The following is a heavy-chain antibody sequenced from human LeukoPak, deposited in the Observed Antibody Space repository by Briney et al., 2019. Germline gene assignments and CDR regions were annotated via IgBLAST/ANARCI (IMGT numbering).Heavy chain of an antibody. CDR3: ARDHRFCSSTNCYGIDY. Sequence: PGGSLRLSCAASGFTFSDYYMSWIRQAPGKGLEWVAVISYDGSNKYYADSVKGRFTISRDNSKNTLYLQMNSLRAEDTAVYYCARDHRFCSSTNCYGIDYWGQGTLVTVSS. V-gene: IGHV3-30*03. D-gene: IGHD2-2*01. J-gene: IGHJ4*02. CDR1: GFTFSDYY. CDR2: ISYDGSNK.